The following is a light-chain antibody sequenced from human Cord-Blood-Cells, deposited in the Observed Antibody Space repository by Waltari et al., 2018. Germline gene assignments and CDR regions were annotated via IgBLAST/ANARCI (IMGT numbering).Light chain of an antibody. CDR2: AAS. CDR3: QQSYSTPIT. Sequence: DIQMTQSPSSLSASVGDRVTITCRASQSISSYLNWYQQKPGKAPKLLIYAASNLQSGVPSRFSGSGSGTDFTLTISSLQPEDFATYYCQQSYSTPITSGQGTRLEIK. J-gene: IGKJ5*01. CDR1: QSISSY. V-gene: IGKV1-39*01.